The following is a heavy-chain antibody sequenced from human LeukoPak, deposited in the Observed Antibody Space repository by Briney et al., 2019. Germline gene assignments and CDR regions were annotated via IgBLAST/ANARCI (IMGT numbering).Heavy chain of an antibody. J-gene: IGHJ4*02. Sequence: PSETLSLTCAVYGGSFSGYYWTWIRQHPGRGLEWIGEINHSGSTNYNPSLKSRVTISVDTSKSQFSLKLNSVTAADTAMYYCARGRDPYWGQGTLVTVSS. D-gene: IGHD5-24*01. CDR1: GGSFSGYY. V-gene: IGHV4-34*01. CDR3: ARGRDPY. CDR2: INHSGST.